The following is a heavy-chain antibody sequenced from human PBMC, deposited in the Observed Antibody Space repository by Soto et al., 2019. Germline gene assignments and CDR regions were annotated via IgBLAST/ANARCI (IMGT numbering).Heavy chain of an antibody. CDR3: AREGTAGPPLYYYYGMDV. J-gene: IGHJ6*02. Sequence: QVQLVESGGGVVQPGRYLRLSCAASGFTFSSYGMHWVRQAPGKGLEWVAVIWYDGSNKYYADSVKGRFTISRDNSKNTLYLQMNSLRAEDTAVYYCAREGTAGPPLYYYYGMDVWGQGTTVTVSS. D-gene: IGHD1-1*01. CDR2: IWYDGSNK. CDR1: GFTFSSYG. V-gene: IGHV3-33*01.